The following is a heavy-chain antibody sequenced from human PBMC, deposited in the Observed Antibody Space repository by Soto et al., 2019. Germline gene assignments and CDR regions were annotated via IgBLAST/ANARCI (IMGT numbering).Heavy chain of an antibody. Sequence: QAQLVQSGAEVKKPGASVKVSCKASGYTFTGYDINWVRQATGQGLEWMGWMNPNSGNTGYAQNFQGRVTMTRDNSITTAYMELISLRDDDSAVYYCAGEKVGTTGIDFWGQGTRVTVSS. D-gene: IGHD1-26*01. J-gene: IGHJ4*02. CDR2: MNPNSGNT. CDR3: AGEKVGTTGIDF. V-gene: IGHV1-8*01. CDR1: GYTFTGYD.